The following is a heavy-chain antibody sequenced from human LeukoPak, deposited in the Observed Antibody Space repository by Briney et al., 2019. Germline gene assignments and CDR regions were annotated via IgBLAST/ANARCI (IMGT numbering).Heavy chain of an antibody. J-gene: IGHJ2*01. CDR1: GGSISSGGYY. CDR3: ARGSVLRYFWYFDL. V-gene: IGHV4-31*03. CDR2: IYYSGST. D-gene: IGHD3-9*01. Sequence: SETLSLTCTVSGGSISSGGYYWSWIRQHPGKGLEWIGYIYYSGSTYYNPSLKSRVTISVDTSKNQFSLKLSSVTAADTAVYYCARGSVLRYFWYFDLWGRGTLVTVPS.